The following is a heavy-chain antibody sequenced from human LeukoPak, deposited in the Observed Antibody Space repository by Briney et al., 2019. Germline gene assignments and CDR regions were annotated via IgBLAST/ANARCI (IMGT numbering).Heavy chain of an antibody. V-gene: IGHV4-34*01. J-gene: IGHJ4*02. CDR1: GGSFSGYY. CDR3: ARSGYSYGLDY. CDR2: INHSGST. Sequence: SETLSLTCAVYGGSFSGYYWSWIRQPPGKGLEWIGEINHSGSTNYNPSLKSRVTISVDTSKNQFSLKLSSVTAADTAVYSCARSGYSYGLDYWGQGTLVTVSS. D-gene: IGHD5-18*01.